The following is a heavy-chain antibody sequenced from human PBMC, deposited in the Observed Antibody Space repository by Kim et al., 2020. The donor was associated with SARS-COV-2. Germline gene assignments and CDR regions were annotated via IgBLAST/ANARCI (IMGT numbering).Heavy chain of an antibody. Sequence: SVKVSCKASGGTFSSYAISWVRQAPGQGLEWMGRIIPILGIANYAQKFQGRVTVTADKSTSTAYMELSSLRSADTAVYYCARDMRSSWSAQYYYYGMDVWGQGTTVTVSS. CDR2: IIPILGIA. CDR1: GGTFSSYA. D-gene: IGHD6-13*01. CDR3: ARDMRSSWSAQYYYYGMDV. V-gene: IGHV1-69*04. J-gene: IGHJ6*02.